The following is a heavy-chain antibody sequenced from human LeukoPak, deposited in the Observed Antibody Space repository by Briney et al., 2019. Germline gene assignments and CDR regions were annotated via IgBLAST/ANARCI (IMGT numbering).Heavy chain of an antibody. D-gene: IGHD2-8*01. CDR2: ISYDGTNK. CDR1: GFTFSNYG. J-gene: IGHJ6*03. Sequence: GGSLRLSCAASGFTFSNYGMHWVRQAPGKGLEWVAVISYDGTNKYYPDFVKGRFTISRDNSKNTLYLQMSSLRAEDTAVYYCAKDWNANGVWESADYYYYMDVWGKGTTVTVPS. V-gene: IGHV3-30*18. CDR3: AKDWNANGVWESADYYYYMDV.